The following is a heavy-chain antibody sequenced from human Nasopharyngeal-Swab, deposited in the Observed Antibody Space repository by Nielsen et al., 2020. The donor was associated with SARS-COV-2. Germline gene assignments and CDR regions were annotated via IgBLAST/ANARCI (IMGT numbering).Heavy chain of an antibody. D-gene: IGHD1-7*01. CDR3: ARDENNISWNYH. V-gene: IGHV4-39*07. CDR1: GGSIRKKTYY. Sequence: SETLSLTCTASGGSIRKKTYYWGWIRQSPGKGLEWIGSIDRSGNTYYNPSLRSRVTISVDTSNTQLSLRLSSVTAADTAIYYCARDENNISWNYHWGQGTLVTVSS. CDR2: IDRSGNT. J-gene: IGHJ5*02.